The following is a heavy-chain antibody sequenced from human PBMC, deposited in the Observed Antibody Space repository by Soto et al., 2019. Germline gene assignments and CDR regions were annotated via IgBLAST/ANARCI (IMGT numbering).Heavy chain of an antibody. J-gene: IGHJ2*01. Sequence: GGSLRLSCVASGFTFNTYAMSWVRQAPGKGLEWVSTLSGSGANTYYADSVKGRFTISRDNSKNTLFLQMNSLSAEDTAVFYCARKLGDSYIYFDLWGRGTLVTVSS. V-gene: IGHV3-23*01. CDR3: ARKLGDSYIYFDL. D-gene: IGHD2-21*02. CDR1: GFTFNTYA. CDR2: LSGSGANT.